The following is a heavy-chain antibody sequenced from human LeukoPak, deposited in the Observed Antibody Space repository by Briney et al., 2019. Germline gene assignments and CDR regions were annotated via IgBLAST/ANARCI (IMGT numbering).Heavy chain of an antibody. CDR3: AGPGSGGDFDI. CDR1: GYSITSVDY. J-gene: IGHJ3*02. D-gene: IGHD3-10*01. Sequence: AETRALTGTVSGYSITSVDYGGWIRQPPGKGREWIGSIDHSGGTYYNPSLKSRVPISVDTSKNQFSLKLSYVPAADTAVYYCAGPGSGGDFDIWGQGTMVTVSS. CDR2: IDHSGGT. V-gene: IGHV4-38-2*02.